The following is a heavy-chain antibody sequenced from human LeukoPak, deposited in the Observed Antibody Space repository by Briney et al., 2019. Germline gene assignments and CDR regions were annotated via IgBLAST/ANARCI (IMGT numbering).Heavy chain of an antibody. Sequence: ASVKVSCKASGYTFTSYGISWVRQAPGQGLEWMGWISAYNGNTNYAQKLQGRVTMTTDTSTSTAYMELRSLRSDDTAVYYCAREGLGSGWDDYYYYGMDVWGQGTTVTVSS. CDR3: AREGLGSGWDDYYYYGMDV. J-gene: IGHJ6*02. V-gene: IGHV1-18*01. CDR2: ISAYNGNT. CDR1: GYTFTSYG. D-gene: IGHD6-19*01.